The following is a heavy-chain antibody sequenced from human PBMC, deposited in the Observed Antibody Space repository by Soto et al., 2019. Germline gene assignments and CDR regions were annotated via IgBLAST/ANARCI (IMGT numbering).Heavy chain of an antibody. CDR3: ARVHCSAGACLDGLDF. CDR1: GDSVSSNGAC. Sequence: SQTLSLTCVISGDSVSSNGACWNWIRQSPSRGLQWLGRVYYRSKWFHDYAASVESRMAINPDTSRNQFSLQLNYVTPEDTAVYYCARVHCSAGACLDGLDFWGQGTTVTVSS. J-gene: IGHJ6*02. D-gene: IGHD2-15*01. V-gene: IGHV6-1*01. CDR2: VYYRSKWFH.